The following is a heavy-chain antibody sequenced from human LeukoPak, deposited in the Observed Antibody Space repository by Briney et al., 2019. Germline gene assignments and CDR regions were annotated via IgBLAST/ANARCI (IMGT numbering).Heavy chain of an antibody. D-gene: IGHD3-3*01. V-gene: IGHV4-30-4*08. Sequence: SETLSLTCTVYGGSLSSGDYYWSWIRQPPGKGLEWIGYIYYSGSTYYNQSLKSRVTISLDTSKNQFSLNLSSVTAADTAVYYCARTSTYYDFWSGYRDFDYWGQGTLVTVSS. CDR3: ARTSTYYDFWSGYRDFDY. CDR1: GGSLSSGDYY. J-gene: IGHJ4*02. CDR2: IYYSGST.